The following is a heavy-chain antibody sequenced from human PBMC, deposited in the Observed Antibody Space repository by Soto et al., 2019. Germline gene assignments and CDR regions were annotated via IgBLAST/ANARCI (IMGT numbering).Heavy chain of an antibody. V-gene: IGHV3-30*03. D-gene: IGHD6-6*01. Sequence: GGSLRLSCAASGFIFSTYCMVWVRQAPGKGLERVAIIKRDGSDKYYIDSVKGRFTISRDNSKNTLYLQMNSLRAEDTAVYYCARGSSSTSYYYYYGMDVWGQGTTVTVSS. CDR2: IKRDGSDK. CDR3: ARGSSSTSYYYYYGMDV. CDR1: GFIFSTYC. J-gene: IGHJ6*02.